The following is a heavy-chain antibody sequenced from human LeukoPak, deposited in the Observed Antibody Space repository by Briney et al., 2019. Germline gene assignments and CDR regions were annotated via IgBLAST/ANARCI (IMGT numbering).Heavy chain of an antibody. D-gene: IGHD1-26*01. J-gene: IGHJ4*02. Sequence: GGSLRLSCAASGFTFSSYGMNWVRQAPGKGLEGVAVIWYDGSNKYYVDSVKGRFTISRNNSKNTLYLQMNSLRVEDTAVYYCARARGSYSFDYWGQGTLVTVSS. CDR3: ARARGSYSFDY. V-gene: IGHV3-33*01. CDR1: GFTFSSYG. CDR2: IWYDGSNK.